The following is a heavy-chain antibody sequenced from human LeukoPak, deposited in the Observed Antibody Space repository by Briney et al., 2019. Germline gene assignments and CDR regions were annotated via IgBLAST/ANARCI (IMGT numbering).Heavy chain of an antibody. Sequence: PGGSLRLSCAASGFTFSSYSMNWVRQAPGKGLEWVSYIRSSGSPIYYADSVKGRFTISRDNARNSLYLQMNSLRDEDTAVYYCVRDPDALDYWGQGTPVTVSS. CDR2: IRSSGSPI. CDR1: GFTFSSYS. CDR3: VRDPDALDY. J-gene: IGHJ4*02. V-gene: IGHV3-48*02.